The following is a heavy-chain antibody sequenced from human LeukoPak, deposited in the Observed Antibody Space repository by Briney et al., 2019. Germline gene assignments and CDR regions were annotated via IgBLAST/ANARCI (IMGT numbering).Heavy chain of an antibody. J-gene: IGHJ6*03. CDR2: ISYDGSNK. CDR1: GFTFSSYA. V-gene: IGHV3-30-3*01. Sequence: GGSLRLSCAASGFTFSSYAMHWVRQAPGKGLEWVAVISYDGSNKYYADSVKGRFTISRDNSKNTLYLQMNSLRAEDTAVYYCARESVVQLVSDYYYMDVWGKGTTVTVSS. CDR3: ARESVVQLVSDYYYMDV. D-gene: IGHD6-13*01.